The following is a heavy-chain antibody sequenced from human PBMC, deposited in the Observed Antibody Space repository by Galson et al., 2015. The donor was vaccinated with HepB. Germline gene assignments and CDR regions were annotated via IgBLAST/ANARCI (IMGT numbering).Heavy chain of an antibody. CDR3: ARVGLYSYDVSAYSEPFDF. J-gene: IGHJ4*02. Sequence: SLRLSCAASGFTFSSYNFNWVRQAPGKGLEWVSSITNGGSYKNYADSVKGRFTIFRDDAKSSLYLQMNSLRAEDTGLYYCARVGLYSYDVSAYSEPFDFWGPGTL. CDR2: ITNGGSYK. V-gene: IGHV3-21*01. CDR1: GFTFSSYN. D-gene: IGHD3-22*01.